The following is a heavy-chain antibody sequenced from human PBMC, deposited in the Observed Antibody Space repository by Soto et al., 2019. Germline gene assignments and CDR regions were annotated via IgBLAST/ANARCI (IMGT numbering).Heavy chain of an antibody. CDR1: GFTFSSYA. Sequence: GGSLRLSCSASGFTFSSYAMHWVRQAPGKGLEYVSAISSNGGSTYYADSVKGRFTISRDNSKNTLYLQMSSLRAEDTAVYYCVKDRLVGSEPELELRFHYYYGMDVWGQGTTVTVSS. D-gene: IGHD1-7*01. J-gene: IGHJ6*02. CDR3: VKDRLVGSEPELELRFHYYYGMDV. V-gene: IGHV3-64D*08. CDR2: ISSNGGST.